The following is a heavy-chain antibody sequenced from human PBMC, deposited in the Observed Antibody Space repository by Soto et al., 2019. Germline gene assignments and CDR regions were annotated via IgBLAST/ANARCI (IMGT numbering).Heavy chain of an antibody. V-gene: IGHV3-21*01. D-gene: IGHD5-18*01. CDR2: ISSSSSYI. CDR3: ARETGYSYGGVDY. J-gene: IGHJ4*02. CDR1: GFTFSSYS. Sequence: EVQLVESGGGLVKPGGSLRLSCAASGFTFSSYSMNWVRQAPGKGLEWVSSISSSSSYIYYADSVKGRFTISRDNAKYSLYLQMNSLRAEDTAVYYCARETGYSYGGVDYWGQGTLVTVSS.